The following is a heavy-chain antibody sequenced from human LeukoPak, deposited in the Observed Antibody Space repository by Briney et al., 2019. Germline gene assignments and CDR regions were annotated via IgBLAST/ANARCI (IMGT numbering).Heavy chain of an antibody. V-gene: IGHV4-39*01. J-gene: IGHJ4*02. CDR2: IFYNGKT. CDR1: GGSVNSSGYY. Sequence: PSETLSLTCTVSGGSVNSSGYYWGWIRQPPGKGLEGIGSIFYNGKTYYNPSLKSRVTISIDTSKNQLSLELTSVTAADTAVYYCARRRGATRPDYWGQGTLVTVSS. D-gene: IGHD1-26*01. CDR3: ARRRGATRPDY.